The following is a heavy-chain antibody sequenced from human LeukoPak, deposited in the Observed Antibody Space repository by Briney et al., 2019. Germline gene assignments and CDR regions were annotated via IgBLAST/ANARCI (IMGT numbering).Heavy chain of an antibody. V-gene: IGHV4-59*01. J-gene: IGHJ4*02. D-gene: IGHD1-26*01. CDR3: ARVLGGVGATHYFDY. Sequence: SETLSLTCTVSGGSINSYYWSWIRQPPGKGLEWIGYIYYSGSTNYNPSLKSRVTISVDTSKNQFSLKLSSVTAADTAVYYCARVLGGVGATHYFDYWGQGTLVTVSS. CDR1: GGSINSYY. CDR2: IYYSGST.